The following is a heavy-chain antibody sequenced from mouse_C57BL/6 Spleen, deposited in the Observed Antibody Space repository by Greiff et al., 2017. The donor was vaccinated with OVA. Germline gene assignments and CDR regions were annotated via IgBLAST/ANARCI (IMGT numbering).Heavy chain of an antibody. V-gene: IGHV5-16*01. J-gene: IGHJ1*03. CDR1: GFTFSDYY. CDR2: INYDGSST. CDR3: ARGYYDYDSYWYFDV. Sequence: EVQLVESEGGLVQPGSSMKLSCTASGFTFSDYYMAWVRQVPEKGLEWVANINYDGSSTYYLDSLKSRFIISRDNAKNILYLQMSSLKSEDTATYYCARGYYDYDSYWYFDVWGTGTTVTVSS. D-gene: IGHD2-4*01.